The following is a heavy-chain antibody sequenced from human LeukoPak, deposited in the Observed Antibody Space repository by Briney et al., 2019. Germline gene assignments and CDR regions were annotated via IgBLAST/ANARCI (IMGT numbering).Heavy chain of an antibody. CDR3: ARSPALFRVVITFYFDS. D-gene: IGHD3-22*01. Sequence: SQTLSLTCTVSGDSINNDNYYWSWIRQHPGKGLEWIGYISYSGSTYYNPSLKSRGTISMDTSKNQFSLKLTSVTAADTAVYFCARSPALFRVVITFYFDSWGQGTLVSVSS. J-gene: IGHJ4*02. CDR1: GDSINNDNYY. CDR2: ISYSGST. V-gene: IGHV4-31*03.